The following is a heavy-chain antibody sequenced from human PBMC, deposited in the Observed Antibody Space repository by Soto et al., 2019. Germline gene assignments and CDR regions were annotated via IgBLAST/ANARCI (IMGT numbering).Heavy chain of an antibody. D-gene: IGHD1-26*01. Sequence: GASVKVSCKASGGTFSSYTISWVRQAPGQGLEWMGRIIPILGIANYAQKFQGRVTITADKSTSTAYMELSSLRSEDTAVYYCARDRKEVLVPVADGAFDIWGQGTMVTVSS. CDR2: IIPILGIA. V-gene: IGHV1-69*04. J-gene: IGHJ3*02. CDR3: ARDRKEVLVPVADGAFDI. CDR1: GGTFSSYT.